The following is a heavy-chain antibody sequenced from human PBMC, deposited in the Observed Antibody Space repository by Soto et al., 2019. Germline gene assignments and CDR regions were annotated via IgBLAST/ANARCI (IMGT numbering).Heavy chain of an antibody. CDR3: ARSPHANYYDSSGYYYPFDY. D-gene: IGHD3-22*01. CDR2: IYYSGST. Sequence: SETLSLTCTVSGGSVSSGSYYWSWIRQPPGKGLEWIGYIYYSGSTNYNPSLKSRVTISVDTSKNQFSLKLSSVTAADTAVYYCARSPHANYYDSSGYYYPFDYWGQGTLVTVSS. CDR1: GGSVSSGSYY. J-gene: IGHJ4*02. V-gene: IGHV4-61*01.